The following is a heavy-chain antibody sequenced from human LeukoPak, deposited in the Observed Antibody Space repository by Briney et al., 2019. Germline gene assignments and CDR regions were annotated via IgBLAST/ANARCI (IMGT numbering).Heavy chain of an antibody. V-gene: IGHV3-15*01. Sequence: GGSLRLSCAVSGFTVSSNYMSWVRQAPGKGLEWVGRIRSRADGGTAEYATAVEGRFTISRDDSTNTLYLHMSNVKTEDTAVYYCAKHIYGVVSIQQWGQGTLVTVSS. CDR1: GFTVSSNY. CDR2: IRSRADGGTA. J-gene: IGHJ1*01. CDR3: AKHIYGVVSIQQ. D-gene: IGHD3-3*01.